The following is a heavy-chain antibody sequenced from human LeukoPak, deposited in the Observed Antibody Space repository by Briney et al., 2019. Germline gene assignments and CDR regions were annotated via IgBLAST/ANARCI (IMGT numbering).Heavy chain of an antibody. CDR2: INHSGST. CDR1: GGSFSGYY. Sequence: SETLSLTCAVYGGSFSGYYWSWIRQPPGKGLEWIGEINHSGSTNYNPSLKSRVTISVDTSKNQFSLKLSSVTAADTAVYYCARGGITIFGVVTRPFDYWGQETLVTVSS. V-gene: IGHV4-34*01. D-gene: IGHD3-3*01. CDR3: ARGGITIFGVVTRPFDY. J-gene: IGHJ4*02.